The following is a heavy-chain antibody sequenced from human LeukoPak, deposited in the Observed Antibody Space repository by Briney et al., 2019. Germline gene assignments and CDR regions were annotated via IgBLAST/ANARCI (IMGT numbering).Heavy chain of an antibody. CDR2: ISYDRSNK. CDR3: AKDRDVLLWFGELGEE. CDR1: GFTFSSYG. D-gene: IGHD3-10*01. Sequence: GGSLRLSCAASGFTFSSYGMHWVREAPGKGLGWVAVISYDRSNKYYADSVKGRFTISRDNSKSTLYLQMNSLRAEDTAVYYCAKDRDVLLWFGELGEEWGQGTLVTVSS. J-gene: IGHJ4*02. V-gene: IGHV3-30*18.